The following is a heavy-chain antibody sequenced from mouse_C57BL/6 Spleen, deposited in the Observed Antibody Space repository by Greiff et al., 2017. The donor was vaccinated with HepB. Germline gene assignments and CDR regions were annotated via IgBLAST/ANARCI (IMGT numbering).Heavy chain of an antibody. CDR3: ARNSGDYAMDY. J-gene: IGHJ4*01. V-gene: IGHV1-82*01. Sequence: VQLQQSGPELVKPGASVKISCKASGYAFSSSWMNWVKQRPGKGLEWIGRIYPGDGDTNYNGKFKGKATLTADKSSSTAYMQLSSLTSEDSAVYFCARNSGDYAMDYWGQGTSVTVSS. CDR2: IYPGDGDT. CDR1: GYAFSSSW.